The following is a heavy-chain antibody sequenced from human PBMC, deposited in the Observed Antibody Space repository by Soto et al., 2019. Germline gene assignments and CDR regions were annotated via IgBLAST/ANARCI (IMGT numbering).Heavy chain of an antibody. CDR1: GFTVSSNY. CDR3: VRERGLSSYYGMDV. D-gene: IGHD3-10*01. Sequence: GGSLRLSCAASGFTVSSNYMNWVRQASGKGLEWVASISSSSSHIYYADSVKGRFTISRDNARNSLYLQMNSLRAEDTAVYYCVRERGLSSYYGMDVWGQGTTVTVSS. V-gene: IGHV3-21*01. CDR2: ISSSSSHI. J-gene: IGHJ6*02.